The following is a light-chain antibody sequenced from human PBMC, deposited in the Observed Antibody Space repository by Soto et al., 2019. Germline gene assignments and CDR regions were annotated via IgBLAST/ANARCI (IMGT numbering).Light chain of an antibody. Sequence: QSVLTQPASVSGSPGQSIAISCTGTSSDFDGFTKVSWYQHHPDKAPKLMMYDVTSRPSGVSDRFSGSKSGNTASLTISGLQAEDEADYYCSSFTSSFTYVFGSGTKVTVL. V-gene: IGLV2-14*03. CDR3: SSFTSSFTYV. CDR2: DVT. CDR1: SSDFDGFTK. J-gene: IGLJ1*01.